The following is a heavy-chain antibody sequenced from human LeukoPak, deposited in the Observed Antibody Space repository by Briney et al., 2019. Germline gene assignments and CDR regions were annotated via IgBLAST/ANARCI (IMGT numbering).Heavy chain of an antibody. V-gene: IGHV3-48*01. Sequence: PGGSLRLSCAASGFAFSSYTMNWVRQAPGKGLEWVSYITSSSSTIYYADSVKGRFTISRDNAKNSLYLQMNILRAEDTAVYYCARGPGYPNAFDIWGQGTMVTVSS. J-gene: IGHJ3*02. CDR1: GFAFSSYT. CDR3: ARGPGYPNAFDI. D-gene: IGHD5-18*01. CDR2: ITSSSSTI.